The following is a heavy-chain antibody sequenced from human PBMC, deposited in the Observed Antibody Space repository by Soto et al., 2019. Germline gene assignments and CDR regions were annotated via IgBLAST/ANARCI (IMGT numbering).Heavy chain of an antibody. CDR1: GYTFSNYD. CDR2: VNPNNGDT. D-gene: IGHD3-10*01. J-gene: IGHJ4*02. CDR3: AKVARKGSAINFDY. V-gene: IGHV1-8*01. Sequence: QVQLVQSGAELKKPGASVKVSCKASGYTFSNYDMNWVRQATGQGPEWIGWVNPNNGDTDYAQKFQGRVTLTTDISTTTAYMELTSLRSEDTATYYCAKVARKGSAINFDYWGQGTLITVSS.